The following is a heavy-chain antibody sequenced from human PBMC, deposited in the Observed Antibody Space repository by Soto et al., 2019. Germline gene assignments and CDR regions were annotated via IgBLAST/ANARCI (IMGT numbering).Heavy chain of an antibody. CDR1: GFSVTNNY. J-gene: IGHJ4*02. V-gene: IGHV3-66*01. Sequence: EVQVVESGGGLVQPGGSLRLSCAASGFSVTNNYMNWVRQAPGKGLEWVSIIDIGGNTYYADSVKDRFTISRDNSRNTXHLAMDSLRAEDTAVYYCARGRGSTGYLGREHYFDYWGQGTLVTVSP. CDR2: IDIGGNT. D-gene: IGHD2-2*01. CDR3: ARGRGSTGYLGREHYFDY.